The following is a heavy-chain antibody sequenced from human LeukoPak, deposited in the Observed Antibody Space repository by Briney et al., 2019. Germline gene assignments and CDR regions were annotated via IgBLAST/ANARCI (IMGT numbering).Heavy chain of an antibody. V-gene: IGHV4-59*01. J-gene: IGHJ5*02. CDR2: IYYSGST. Sequence: SETLSLTCTVSGGSIGSYYWSWIRQPPGKRLEWIGYIYYSGSTNHNPSLKSRVSISVDTSKNQFSLKLSSVTAADTAVYYCARGTPSTTSYNWFDPWGQGTLVTVSS. CDR3: ARGTPSTTSYNWFDP. D-gene: IGHD2-2*01. CDR1: GGSIGSYY.